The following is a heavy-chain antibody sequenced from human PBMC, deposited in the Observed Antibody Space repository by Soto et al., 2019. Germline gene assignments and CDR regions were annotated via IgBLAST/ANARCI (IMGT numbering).Heavy chain of an antibody. CDR1: GFTFSTYS. V-gene: IGHV3-23*01. CDR2: ISGSGDST. Sequence: GGSLRLSCAASGFTFSTYSMIWVRQAPGKGLEWVSAISGSGDSTYYADSVKGRFTISRDNSKNTLYLQMSSLRAEDTAIYYCAKDSFINLRGYDSYWGQGTLVTVSS. CDR3: AKDSFINLRGYDSY. J-gene: IGHJ4*02. D-gene: IGHD5-12*01.